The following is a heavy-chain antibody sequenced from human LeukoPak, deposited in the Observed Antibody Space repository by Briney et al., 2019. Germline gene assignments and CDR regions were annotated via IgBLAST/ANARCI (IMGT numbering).Heavy chain of an antibody. CDR1: GFTFSSSA. Sequence: GGSLRLSCAASGFTFSSSAMSWVRQAPGKGLEWVSAISNNGGYTYYADSVQDRFTISRDNSKSTLCLQMNSLRVEDTAVYYCAKQLGYCSDGSCYFPYWGQGTLVTVSS. V-gene: IGHV3-23*01. D-gene: IGHD2-15*01. J-gene: IGHJ4*02. CDR3: AKQLGYCSDGSCYFPY. CDR2: ISNNGGYT.